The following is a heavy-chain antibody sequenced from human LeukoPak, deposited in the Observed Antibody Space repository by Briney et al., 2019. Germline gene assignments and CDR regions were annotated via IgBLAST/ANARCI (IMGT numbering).Heavy chain of an antibody. CDR3: AREFIAVAGTVYYYYGMDV. J-gene: IGHJ6*02. CDR2: ISAYNGNT. CDR1: GYTFTSYA. V-gene: IGHV1-18*01. Sequence: ASVKVSCKASGYTFTSYAMHWVRQAPGQRLEWMGWISAYNGNTNYAQKLQGRVTMTTDTSTSTAYMELRSLRSDDTAVYYCAREFIAVAGTVYYYYGMDVWGQGTTVTVSS. D-gene: IGHD6-19*01.